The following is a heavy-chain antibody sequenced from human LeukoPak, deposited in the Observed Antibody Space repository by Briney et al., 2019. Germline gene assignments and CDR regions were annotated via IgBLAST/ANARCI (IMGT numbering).Heavy chain of an antibody. CDR3: ARVGQGYCSGGSCYAITPSYGMDV. CDR1: GFTFSSYS. D-gene: IGHD2-15*01. CDR2: ISSSSSTI. V-gene: IGHV3-48*01. Sequence: PGRSLRLSCAASGFTFSSYSMNWVRQAPGKGLEWVSYISSSSSTIYYADSVKGRFTISRDNAKNSLYLQMNSLRAEDTAVYYCARVGQGYCSGGSCYAITPSYGMDVWGQGTTVTVSS. J-gene: IGHJ6*02.